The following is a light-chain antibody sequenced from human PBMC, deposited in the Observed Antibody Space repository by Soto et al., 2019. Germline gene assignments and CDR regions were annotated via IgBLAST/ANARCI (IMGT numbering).Light chain of an antibody. CDR3: QQYNNWPPWT. J-gene: IGKJ1*01. CDR2: GAS. CDR1: QSVTSK. V-gene: IGKV3-15*01. Sequence: EVVLTQSPGTLSLSPGDRATLSCGASQSVTSKLVWYQQKPGQAPRLLIYGASTRATGIPARFSGTGSGTEFTLTIRSLQSEDFAVYYCQQYNNWPPWTFGQGTTGDNK.